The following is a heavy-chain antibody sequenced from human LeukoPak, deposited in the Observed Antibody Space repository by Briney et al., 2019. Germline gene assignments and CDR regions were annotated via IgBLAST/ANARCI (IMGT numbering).Heavy chain of an antibody. V-gene: IGHV4-4*02. Sequence: TSETLSLTCTVSGGSISSSNWWSWVRQSPGKGPEWIGEIYHSGSTNYNPSLKSRVTISVDKSKNQFSLKLSSVTAADTAVYYCARSNYYGSGSYLNWFDPWGQGTLVTVSS. CDR3: ARSNYYGSGSYLNWFDP. CDR2: IYHSGST. J-gene: IGHJ5*02. CDR1: GGSISSSNW. D-gene: IGHD3-10*01.